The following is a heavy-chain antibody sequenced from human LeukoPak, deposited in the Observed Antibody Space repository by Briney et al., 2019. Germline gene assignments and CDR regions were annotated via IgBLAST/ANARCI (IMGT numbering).Heavy chain of an antibody. Sequence: GASLKISCKGSGSRFASFWIGWVHQMPGKGLEWMGVIYPADSDTRYSPSFQGQVTISADKSTSTAYLQWSTLKASDTAIYYCARQSAAAQYTNWFDPWGQGTLVTVSS. D-gene: IGHD2-2*01. CDR3: ARQSAAAQYTNWFDP. V-gene: IGHV5-51*07. CDR2: IYPADSDT. CDR1: GSRFASFW. J-gene: IGHJ5*02.